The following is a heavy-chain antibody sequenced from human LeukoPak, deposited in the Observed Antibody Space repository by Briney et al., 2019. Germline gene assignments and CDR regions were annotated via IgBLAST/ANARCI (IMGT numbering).Heavy chain of an antibody. D-gene: IGHD3-3*01. CDR1: GGSISSYY. Sequence: SETLSLTCTVSGGSISSYYWSWIRQPAGKGLEWIGRIYTSGSTNYNPSLKSRVTMSVDTSKNQFSLKLSSVTAADTAVYYCARMGGLRFLEWLPDWFDPWGQGTLVTVSS. J-gene: IGHJ5*02. V-gene: IGHV4-4*07. CDR3: ARMGGLRFLEWLPDWFDP. CDR2: IYTSGST.